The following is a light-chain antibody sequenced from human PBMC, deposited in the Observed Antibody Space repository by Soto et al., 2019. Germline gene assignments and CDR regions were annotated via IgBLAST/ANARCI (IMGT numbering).Light chain of an antibody. CDR1: QSVSSN. CDR2: GAS. V-gene: IGKV3-15*01. J-gene: IGKJ2*01. CDR3: QQYNNWPLYT. Sequence: EIVMTQSPATLSVSPGERATLSCRASQSVSSNLAWYQQKPGQAPRPLIYGASTRATGIPARFSGSGSGTEFTHTIISLQSEDFAVYYCQQYNNWPLYTFGQGTKLEIK.